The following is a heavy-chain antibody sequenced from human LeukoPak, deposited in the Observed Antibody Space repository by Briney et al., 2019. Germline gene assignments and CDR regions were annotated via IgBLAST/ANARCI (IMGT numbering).Heavy chain of an antibody. J-gene: IGHJ6*03. CDR2: IYYSGST. Sequence: PSETLSLTCTVSGGSISSSSYYWGWIRQPPGKGLEWIGSIYYSGSTYYNPSLKSRVTISVDTSKNQFSLKLSSVTAADTAVYYCARVDTMVRGVCYYMDVWGKGTTVTVSS. CDR1: GGSISSSSYY. D-gene: IGHD3-10*01. V-gene: IGHV4-39*07. CDR3: ARVDTMVRGVCYYMDV.